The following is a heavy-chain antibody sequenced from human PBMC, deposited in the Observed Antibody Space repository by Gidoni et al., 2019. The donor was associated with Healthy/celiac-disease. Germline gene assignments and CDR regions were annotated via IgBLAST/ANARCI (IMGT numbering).Heavy chain of an antibody. D-gene: IGHD3-22*01. J-gene: IGHJ6*02. Sequence: EVQLVESGGGLVQPGGSLRLSCAASGFTFSSYWMSWVRQAPGKGLEWVANIKQDGSEKYYVDSVKGRFTISRDNAKNSLYLQMNSLRAEDTAVYYCARAGPYYDSSGYYYYGMDVWGQGTTVTVSS. CDR3: ARAGPYYDSSGYYYYGMDV. CDR2: IKQDGSEK. CDR1: GFTFSSYW. V-gene: IGHV3-7*01.